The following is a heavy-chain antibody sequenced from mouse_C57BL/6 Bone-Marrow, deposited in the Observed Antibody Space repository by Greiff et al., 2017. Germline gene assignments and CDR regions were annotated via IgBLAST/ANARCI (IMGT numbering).Heavy chain of an antibody. CDR2: IWWDDDT. D-gene: IGHD1-1*01. CDR1: GFSLSTFGMG. V-gene: IGHV8-8*01. CDR3: ARGTYYYGSSRFDY. J-gene: IGHJ2*01. Sequence: QVTLKVSGPGILQPSQTLSLTCSFSGFSLSTFGMGVGWIRQPSGKGLEWLAHIWWDDDTYYKPALKSRLTISKDTSKNQVFLKIANVDTAETATYYCARGTYYYGSSRFDYWGQGTTLTVSA.